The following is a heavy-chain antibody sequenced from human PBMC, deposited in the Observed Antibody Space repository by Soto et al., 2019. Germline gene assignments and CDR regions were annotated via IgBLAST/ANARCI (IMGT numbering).Heavy chain of an antibody. CDR2: ISSSSFSI. J-gene: IGHJ6*02. Sequence: PGGSLRLSCAASGFTFSSYSMNWVRQAPGKGLEWVSSISSSSFSINYADSVKGRFSISRDNAQNSLHLQMNNLRAEDTAVYYCERNESSNIYGMDVWGQGTTVTVSS. D-gene: IGHD6-6*01. CDR1: GFTFSSYS. CDR3: ERNESSNIYGMDV. V-gene: IGHV3-21*01.